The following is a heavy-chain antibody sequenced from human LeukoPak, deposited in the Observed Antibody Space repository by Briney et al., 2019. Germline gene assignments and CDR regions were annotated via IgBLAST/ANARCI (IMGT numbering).Heavy chain of an antibody. Sequence: PGGSLRLSCTASGFTFSNYWMNWVRQAPGKGLVWDSRISNDGSDTTYADSVKGRFTISRDNAKNTVFLQMNSLRAEDTAVYYCARDIATTPVYWGQGTLVTVSS. D-gene: IGHD2-15*01. CDR1: GFTFSNYW. J-gene: IGHJ4*02. V-gene: IGHV3-74*01. CDR3: ARDIATTPVY. CDR2: ISNDGSDT.